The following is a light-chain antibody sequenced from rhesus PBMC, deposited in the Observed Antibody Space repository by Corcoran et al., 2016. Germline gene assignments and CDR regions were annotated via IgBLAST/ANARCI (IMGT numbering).Light chain of an antibody. V-gene: IGKV1-18*01. Sequence: DIQMTQSPSSLSASVGDKVTITCRASQGISSWLAWYQQKPGKGSKLLIYAAARLQAGVPSRFSGSGSGTDYTLTISSLQPEDFATYYCQQGYSSPRTFGQGTKVEIK. J-gene: IGKJ1*01. CDR1: QGISSW. CDR2: AAA. CDR3: QQGYSSPRT.